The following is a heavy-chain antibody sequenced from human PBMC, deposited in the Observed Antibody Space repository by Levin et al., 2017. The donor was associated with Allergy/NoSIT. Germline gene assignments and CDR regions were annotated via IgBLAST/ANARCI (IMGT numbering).Heavy chain of an antibody. CDR2: ISYDGSNK. Sequence: PGESLKISCAASGFTFSSYAMHWVRQAPGKGLEWVAVISYDGSNKYYADSVKGRFTISRDNSKNTLYLQMNSLRAEDTAVYYCARLAAAGTSVLTHIDYWGQGTLVTVSS. V-gene: IGHV3-30-3*01. CDR3: ARLAAAGTSVLTHIDY. D-gene: IGHD6-13*01. J-gene: IGHJ4*02. CDR1: GFTFSSYA.